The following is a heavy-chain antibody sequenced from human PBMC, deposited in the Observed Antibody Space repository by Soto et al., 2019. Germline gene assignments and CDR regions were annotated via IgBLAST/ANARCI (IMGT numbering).Heavy chain of an antibody. V-gene: IGHV1-8*01. CDR2: MNPNSGNT. Sequence: ASVKVSCKASGYTFTSYDINWVRQASGQGLEWMGWMNPNSGNTGYVQKFQGRVTMTRSTSITTAYMELSSLRPEDTAVYYCATRKDSNRWHGAFESWGQGTMVTV. CDR3: ATRKDSNRWHGAFES. CDR1: GYTFTSYD. J-gene: IGHJ3*02. D-gene: IGHD6-13*01.